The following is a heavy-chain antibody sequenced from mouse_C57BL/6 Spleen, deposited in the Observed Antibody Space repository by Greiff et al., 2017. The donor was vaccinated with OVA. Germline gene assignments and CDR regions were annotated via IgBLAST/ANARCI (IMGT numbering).Heavy chain of an antibody. D-gene: IGHD2-4*01. CDR1: GFTFSDYG. V-gene: IGHV5-17*01. Sequence: EVKVVESGGGLVKPGGSLKLSCAASGFTFSDYGMHWVRQAPEKGLEWVAYISSGSSTIYYADTVKGRFTISRDNAKNTLFLQMTSLRSEDTAMYYCARPNYDYGWFAYWGQGTLVTVSA. CDR3: ARPNYDYGWFAY. CDR2: ISSGSSTI. J-gene: IGHJ3*01.